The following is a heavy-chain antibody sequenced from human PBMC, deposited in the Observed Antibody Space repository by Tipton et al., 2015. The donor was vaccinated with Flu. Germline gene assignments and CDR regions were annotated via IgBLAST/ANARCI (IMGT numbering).Heavy chain of an antibody. V-gene: IGHV3-23*01. CDR3: AKWYSRHRYYYGPGNYDYYYYGMDV. Sequence: GSLRLSCAASGFTFSRYGMRWVRQAPGKGLEWVSGISGSGYSTYYADSVKGRFTISRDNSKNTLYLQMNSLRAEDTAVYYCAKWYSRHRYYYGPGNYDYYYYGMDVWGQGTTVTVSS. D-gene: IGHD3-10*01. CDR1: GFTFSRYG. CDR2: ISGSGYST. J-gene: IGHJ6*02.